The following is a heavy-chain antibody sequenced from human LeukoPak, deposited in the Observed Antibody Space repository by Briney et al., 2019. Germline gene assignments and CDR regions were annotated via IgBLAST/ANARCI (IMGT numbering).Heavy chain of an antibody. D-gene: IGHD5-18*01. CDR3: ARDSLTQFSDTAMVTGYFDY. CDR1: GGSISSGGYY. CDR2: IYYSGST. J-gene: IGHJ4*02. V-gene: IGHV4-31*03. Sequence: SETLSLTCTVSGGSISSGGYYWSWIRQHPGKGLEWIGYIYYSGSTYYNPSLKSRVTISVDTSKNQFSLKLSSVTAADTAVYYCARDSLTQFSDTAMVTGYFDYWGQGTLVTVSS.